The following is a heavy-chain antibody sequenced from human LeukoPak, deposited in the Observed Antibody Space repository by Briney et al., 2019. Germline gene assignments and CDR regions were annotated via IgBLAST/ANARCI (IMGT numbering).Heavy chain of an antibody. CDR1: GFTFDDHA. V-gene: IGHV3-43D*03. Sequence: GGSLRLSCAASGFTFDDHAMHWVRQAPGKGLEWVSLISWDGGSTYYADSVKGRFTISRDNSKNSLYLQMNSLRAEDTALYYCAKDIGLDSPGLYFDYWGQGTLVTVSS. J-gene: IGHJ4*02. D-gene: IGHD3-22*01. CDR2: ISWDGGST. CDR3: AKDIGLDSPGLYFDY.